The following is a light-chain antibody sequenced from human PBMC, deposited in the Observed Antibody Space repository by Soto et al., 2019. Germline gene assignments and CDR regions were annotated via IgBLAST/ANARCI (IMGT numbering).Light chain of an antibody. CDR3: QQYYSTPQT. CDR1: QGIDTS. V-gene: IGKV1-9*01. CDR2: APS. Sequence: ILLTQSPSSLSASVGDRVTITCRASQGIDTSLAWYQQKPGKAPKLLIYAPSNFQSGVPSRFSGSGSGTEFTLTISSLQAEDVAVYYCQQYYSTPQTFGQGTRLEIK. J-gene: IGKJ5*01.